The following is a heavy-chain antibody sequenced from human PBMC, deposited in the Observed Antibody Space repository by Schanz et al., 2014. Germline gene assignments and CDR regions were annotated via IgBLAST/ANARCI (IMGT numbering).Heavy chain of an antibody. CDR3: AKGQYYDKDGGGLDY. Sequence: EVQLLESGGGLVQPGGSLRLSCAASGFTFTTHSMTWVRQAPGGGLEWVSGISGSGGSTYYANSGKGRFNISRDNSKTTLSLQMNSLRDEDTDVYYCAKGQYYDKDGGGLDYWGQGTLVTVSS. CDR1: GFTFTTHS. V-gene: IGHV3-23*01. D-gene: IGHD3-16*01. J-gene: IGHJ4*02. CDR2: ISGSGGST.